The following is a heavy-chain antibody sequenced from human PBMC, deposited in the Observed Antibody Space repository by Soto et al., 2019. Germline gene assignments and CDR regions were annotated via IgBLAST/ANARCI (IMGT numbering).Heavy chain of an antibody. CDR1: GFTFSSYA. D-gene: IGHD3-22*01. CDR3: ARGSSSAYSSFAY. CDR2: VSYDGNNK. V-gene: IGHV3-30-3*01. Sequence: GGSLRLSCAASGFTFSSYAMHWVRQAPGKGLEWVAVVSYDGNNKYYADSVKGRFTISRDNSKNTLYLHINSLRTEDTAVYFCARGSSSAYSSFAYWGQGXLVTVSS. J-gene: IGHJ4*02.